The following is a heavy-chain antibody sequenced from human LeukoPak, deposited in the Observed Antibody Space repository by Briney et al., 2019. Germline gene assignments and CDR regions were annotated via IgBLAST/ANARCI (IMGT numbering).Heavy chain of an antibody. CDR2: IYSSGST. Sequence: PGGSLRLSCAASGFTVSSNYMNWVRQAPGKGLEWVSVIYSSGSTYYAASVKGRFTISRDNSKNTLYLQMNSLRAEDTAVYYCARDLYGVSHDYWGQGTLVTVSS. CDR1: GFTVSSNY. J-gene: IGHJ4*02. CDR3: ARDLYGVSHDY. V-gene: IGHV3-53*01. D-gene: IGHD4-17*01.